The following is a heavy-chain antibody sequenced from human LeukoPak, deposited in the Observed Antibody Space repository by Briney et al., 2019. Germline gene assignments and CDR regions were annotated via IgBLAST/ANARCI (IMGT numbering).Heavy chain of an antibody. CDR3: AKAMVRGVIITYFDY. CDR1: GFTFSSYG. D-gene: IGHD3-10*01. Sequence: PGGSLRLSCAASGFTFSSYGMHWVRQAPGKGLEWGAVISYDGSNKYYADSVKGRFTISRDNSKNTLYLQMNSLRAEDTAVYYCAKAMVRGVIITYFDYWGQGTLVTVSS. CDR2: ISYDGSNK. J-gene: IGHJ4*02. V-gene: IGHV3-30*18.